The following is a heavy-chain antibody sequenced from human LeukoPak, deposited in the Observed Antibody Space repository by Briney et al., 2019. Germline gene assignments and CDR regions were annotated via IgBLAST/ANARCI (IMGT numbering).Heavy chain of an antibody. CDR3: ARSLFGYFDY. V-gene: IGHV4-34*01. CDR2: INHSGST. D-gene: IGHD3-3*02. J-gene: IGHJ4*02. Sequence: SETLSLTCAVYGGSFSGYYWSWIRQPPGKGLEWIGEINHSGSTNYNPSLKSRVTIPVDKSKNQFSLKPSSVTAADTAVYDGARSLFGYFDYWGQGTLVTVSS. CDR1: GGSFSGYY.